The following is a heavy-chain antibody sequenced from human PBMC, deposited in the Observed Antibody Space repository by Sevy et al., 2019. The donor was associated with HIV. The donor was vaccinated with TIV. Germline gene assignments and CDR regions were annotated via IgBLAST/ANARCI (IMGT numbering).Heavy chain of an antibody. Sequence: GGSLRLSCAASGFTFSSYWMSWVRQAPGKGLEWVANIKQDGSEKYYVDSVKGRFTISRDNAKNSLYLQMNSLRAEDTAVYYCARDQVVPAAIGDYYYYYMDVWGKGTTVTVSS. CDR2: IKQDGSEK. V-gene: IGHV3-7*01. CDR3: ARDQVVPAAIGDYYYYYMDV. CDR1: GFTFSSYW. D-gene: IGHD2-2*02. J-gene: IGHJ6*03.